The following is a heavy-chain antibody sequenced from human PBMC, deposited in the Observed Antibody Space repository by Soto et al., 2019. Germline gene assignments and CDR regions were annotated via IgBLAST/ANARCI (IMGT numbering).Heavy chain of an antibody. Sequence: GGSLRLSCAASGFTFDDYAMHWVRQAPGKGLEWVSGISWNSGSIGYADSVKGRFTISRDNAKNSLYLQMISLRAEDTALYYCARDLPYSGSYYYYGMDVWGQGTTVTVSS. CDR1: GFTFDDYA. J-gene: IGHJ6*02. V-gene: IGHV3-9*01. CDR2: ISWNSGSI. CDR3: ARDLPYSGSYYYYGMDV. D-gene: IGHD1-26*01.